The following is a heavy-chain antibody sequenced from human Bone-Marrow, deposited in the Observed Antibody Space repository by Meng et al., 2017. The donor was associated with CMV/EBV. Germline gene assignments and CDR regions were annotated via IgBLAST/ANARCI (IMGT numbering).Heavy chain of an antibody. CDR1: GGPISSGDYY. CDR2: IYDSGST. D-gene: IGHD5-18*01. CDR3: ARDQGYMDTAMVYYYYGMDV. J-gene: IGHJ6*02. V-gene: IGHV4-30-4*08. Sequence: LRLCCTVSGGPISSGDYYWSWTRQPPGKGLEWIGYIYDSGSTYYNPSLKSRVTISVDTSKNQFSLKLSSVTASDTAVYYCARDQGYMDTAMVYYYYGMDVWGQGTTVTVSS.